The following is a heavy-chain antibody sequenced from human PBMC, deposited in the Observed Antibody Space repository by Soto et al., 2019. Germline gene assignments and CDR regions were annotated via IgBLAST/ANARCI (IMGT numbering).Heavy chain of an antibody. V-gene: IGHV3-33*01. D-gene: IGHD3-10*01. J-gene: IGHJ4*02. Sequence: VGSLRLSCAASGFTFSSYGMHWVRQAPGKGLEWVAVIWYDGSNKYYADSVKGRFTISRDNSKNTLYLQMNSLRAEDTAVYYCAREKGYYGSGSYNYWGQGTLVTVSS. CDR3: AREKGYYGSGSYNY. CDR2: IWYDGSNK. CDR1: GFTFSSYG.